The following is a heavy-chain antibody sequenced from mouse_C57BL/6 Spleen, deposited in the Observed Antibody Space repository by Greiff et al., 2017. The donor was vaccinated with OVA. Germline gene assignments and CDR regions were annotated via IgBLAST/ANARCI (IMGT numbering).Heavy chain of an antibody. CDR3: ARRGFTPAWLAD. D-gene: IGHD2-12*01. J-gene: IGHJ3*01. CDR2: IDPSDSYP. Sequence: QVQLQQPGAELVKPGASVKLSCKASGYTFTSYWMQWVKQRPGQGLEWIGEIDPSDSYPNYNQKFKGKATLTVDTATINAYMQLSSLTSEDSAVYYCARRGFTPAWLADWGQGTLVTVSA. V-gene: IGHV1-50*01. CDR1: GYTFTSYW.